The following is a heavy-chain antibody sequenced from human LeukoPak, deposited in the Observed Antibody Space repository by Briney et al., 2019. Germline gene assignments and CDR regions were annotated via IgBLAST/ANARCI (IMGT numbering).Heavy chain of an antibody. V-gene: IGHV1-8*03. CDR1: GYTFTGYG. D-gene: IGHD4-23*01. J-gene: IGHJ3*02. Sequence: ASVKVSCKASGYTFTGYGINWVRQATGQGLEWMAWMNPNSGYTGYAQKFQGRVTLTRDTSITTAFMELSSLRSEDTAVYYCARRRWADAFDIWGQGTMVTVSS. CDR3: ARRRWADAFDI. CDR2: MNPNSGYT.